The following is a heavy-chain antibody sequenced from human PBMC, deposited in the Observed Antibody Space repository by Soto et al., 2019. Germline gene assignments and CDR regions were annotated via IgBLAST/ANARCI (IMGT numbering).Heavy chain of an antibody. CDR2: IYWDDDK. Sequence: HIRLKESGPTLVKPTQTLTLTCTFSGFSLSTSGVGVGWIRQPPGKALEWLALIYWDDDKRYNPSLKSRLSISKDTSKNQVVLTMTNMDPVDTATYYCARRMARSGSHPGAFDIWGQGTMVTVSS. CDR3: ARRMARSGSHPGAFDI. D-gene: IGHD1-26*01. V-gene: IGHV2-5*02. J-gene: IGHJ3*02. CDR1: GFSLSTSGVG.